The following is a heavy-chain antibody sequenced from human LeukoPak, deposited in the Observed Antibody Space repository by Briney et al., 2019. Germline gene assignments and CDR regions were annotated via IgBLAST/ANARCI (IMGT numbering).Heavy chain of an antibody. V-gene: IGHV4-39*01. D-gene: IGHD3-3*01. Sequence: SETLSLTCTVSGGSISNDNYYWGWIRQPPGKGLEWIGNIYYSGATYYNPSLKSRVTISVDMPKNQFSLKLSFVTAADTAVYYCASLKEGGVAHWFDPWGQGALVTVSP. CDR2: IYYSGAT. CDR1: GGSISNDNYY. CDR3: ASLKEGGVAHWFDP. J-gene: IGHJ5*02.